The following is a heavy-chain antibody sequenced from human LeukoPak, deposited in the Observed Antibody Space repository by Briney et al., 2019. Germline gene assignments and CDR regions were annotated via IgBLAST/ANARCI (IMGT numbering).Heavy chain of an antibody. CDR3: ARDLGAATVTTDYYYYMDV. CDR1: GGSISSGDYY. J-gene: IGHJ6*03. D-gene: IGHD4-17*01. Sequence: SQTLSLTCTVSGGSISSGDYYWSWIRQPPGKGLEWIGYIYYSGSTNYNPSLKSRVTISVDTSKNQFSLKLSSVTAADTAVYYCARDLGAATVTTDYYYYMDVWGKGTTVTVSS. V-gene: IGHV4-30-4*08. CDR2: IYYSGST.